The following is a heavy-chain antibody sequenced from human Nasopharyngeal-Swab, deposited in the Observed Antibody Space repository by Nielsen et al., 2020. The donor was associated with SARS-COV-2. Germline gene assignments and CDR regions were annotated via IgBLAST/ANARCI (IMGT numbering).Heavy chain of an antibody. D-gene: IGHD3-9*01. J-gene: IGHJ5*02. CDR2: IYHSGST. Sequence: SETLSLTCAVSGGSISSSNWWSWVRQPPGKGLEWIGEIYHSGSTNYNPSLKSRVTISVDKSKNQFSLKLSSVTAADTAVYYCARGPGYYDILTGYFRFDPWGQGTLVTVSS. CDR1: GGSISSSNW. CDR3: ARGPGYYDILTGYFRFDP. V-gene: IGHV4-4*02.